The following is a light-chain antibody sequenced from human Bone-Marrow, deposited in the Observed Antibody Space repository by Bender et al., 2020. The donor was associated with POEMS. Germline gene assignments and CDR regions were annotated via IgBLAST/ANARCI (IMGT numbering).Light chain of an antibody. V-gene: IGLV2-23*02. CDR1: SSDVGSYNL. J-gene: IGLJ2*01. CDR2: EVS. CDR3: CSYAGSSTVK. Sequence: QSALTQPASVSGSPGQSITISCTGSSSDVGSYNLVSWYQQHPGKAPKLMIYEVSKRPSGVSSRFSGSKSGNTASLTISGLQAEDEGDYFCCSYAGSSTVKFGGGTKMTVL.